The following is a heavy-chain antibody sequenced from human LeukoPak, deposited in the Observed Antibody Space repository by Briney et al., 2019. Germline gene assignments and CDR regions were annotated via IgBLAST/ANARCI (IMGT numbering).Heavy chain of an antibody. CDR2: INPNSDGT. CDR1: GYTFTGYY. V-gene: IGHV1-2*02. D-gene: IGHD6-19*01. J-gene: IGHJ3*02. Sequence: GASVKVSCKASGYTFTGYYMHWVRQAPGQGLEWMGWINPNSDGTNYAQKFQGRVTMTRDTSISTAYMELSRLRSDDTAVYYCARDIAVAGTQDAFDIWGQGTMVTVSS. CDR3: ARDIAVAGTQDAFDI.